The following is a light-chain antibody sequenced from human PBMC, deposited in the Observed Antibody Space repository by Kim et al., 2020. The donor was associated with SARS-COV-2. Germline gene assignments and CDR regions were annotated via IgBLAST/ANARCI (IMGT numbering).Light chain of an antibody. CDR3: QQYGSSPLMYT. J-gene: IGKJ2*01. V-gene: IGKV3-20*01. Sequence: PRERATRSCRASQSVSSSYLAWYQQKPGQAPRLLIYGASSRATGIPDRFSGSGSGTDFTLTISRLEPEDFAVYYCQQYGSSPLMYTFGQGTKLEI. CDR2: GAS. CDR1: QSVSSSY.